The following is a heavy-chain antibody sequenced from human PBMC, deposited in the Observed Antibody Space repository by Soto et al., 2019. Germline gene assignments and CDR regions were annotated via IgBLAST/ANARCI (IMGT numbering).Heavy chain of an antibody. V-gene: IGHV3-11*06. J-gene: IGHJ4*02. Sequence: QVQLLESGGGLVTPGGSLRLSCAASGFTFSDYYMSWIRQAPGKGLEWVSYISSSSSYTNYADAVKGRFTISRDNAKNSLYLQMNSLRAEDTAVYYCARGVRSSSWFDYWGQGTLVTVSS. CDR1: GFTFSDYY. CDR3: ARGVRSSSWFDY. CDR2: ISSSSSYT. D-gene: IGHD6-13*01.